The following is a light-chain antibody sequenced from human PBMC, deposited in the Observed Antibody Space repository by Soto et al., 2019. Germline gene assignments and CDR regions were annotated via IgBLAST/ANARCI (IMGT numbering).Light chain of an antibody. CDR1: SSDVGGHNY. Sequence: QSALTQPASVSGSPGQSITISCTGTSSDVGGHNYVSWYQQHPGKAPKLMIYEVSNRPSGVSNRFSGSKSDKTASLTISGLQAEDGADYYCSSKRSSSTRVFGGGTKVTVL. CDR2: EVS. CDR3: SSKRSSSTRV. V-gene: IGLV2-14*01. J-gene: IGLJ2*01.